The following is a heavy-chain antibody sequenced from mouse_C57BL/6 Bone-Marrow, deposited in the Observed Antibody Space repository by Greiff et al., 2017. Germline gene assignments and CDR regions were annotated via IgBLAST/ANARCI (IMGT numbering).Heavy chain of an antibody. V-gene: IGHV1-55*01. CDR3: ARSTVVAHWYFDV. CDR1: GYTFTSYW. Sequence: QVQLQQPGAELVKPGASVKMSCKASGYTFTSYWITWVKQRPGQGLEWIGDIYPGSGSTNYNEKFKSKATLTVDTSSSTAYMQLSSLTSEDSAVYYCARSTVVAHWYFDVWGTGTTVTVSA. CDR2: IYPGSGST. J-gene: IGHJ1*03. D-gene: IGHD1-1*01.